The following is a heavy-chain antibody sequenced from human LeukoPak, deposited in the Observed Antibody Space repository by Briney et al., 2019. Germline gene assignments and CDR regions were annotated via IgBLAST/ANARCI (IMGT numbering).Heavy chain of an antibody. CDR1: GFTFNHYA. J-gene: IGHJ4*02. CDR2: IWSDATNR. CDR3: AKDAQRGFDYSNSLEY. V-gene: IGHV3-33*06. D-gene: IGHD4-11*01. Sequence: PGGSLRLSCAATGFTFNHYAMHWVRQAPGKGLEWVAVIWSDATNRYYADSVKGRFTISRDDAGKTVYLQMSSLRPEDTGVYYCAKDAQRGFDYSNSLEYWGQGTPVTVST.